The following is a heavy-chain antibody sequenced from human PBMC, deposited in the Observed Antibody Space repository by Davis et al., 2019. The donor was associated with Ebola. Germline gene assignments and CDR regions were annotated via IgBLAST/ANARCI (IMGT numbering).Heavy chain of an antibody. J-gene: IGHJ2*01. V-gene: IGHV4-39*07. Sequence: ESLKISCTVSGGSISSGNYYWGWIRQPPGKGLEWIGSIYHSGSTYYNPSLKSRVTISVDTSNNQFSLKLRCVTAADTAVYFCARLSGLFSSSSGALYFDLWGRGTLVSVSS. D-gene: IGHD6-6*01. CDR3: ARLSGLFSSSSGALYFDL. CDR2: IYHSGST. CDR1: GGSISSGNYY.